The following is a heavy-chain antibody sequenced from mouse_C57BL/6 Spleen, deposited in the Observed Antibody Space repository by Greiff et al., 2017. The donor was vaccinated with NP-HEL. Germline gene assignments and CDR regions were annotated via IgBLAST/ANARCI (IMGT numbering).Heavy chain of an antibody. Sequence: VQLQQSGPELVKPGASVKISCKASGYAFSSSWMNWVKQRPGKGLEWIGRIYPGDGDTNYNGKFKGKATLTADKSSSTAYMQLSSLTSEDSAVYFCARRDYYGSSPRDYWGQGTSVTVSS. CDR3: ARRDYYGSSPRDY. CDR1: GYAFSSSW. D-gene: IGHD1-1*01. V-gene: IGHV1-82*01. CDR2: IYPGDGDT. J-gene: IGHJ4*01.